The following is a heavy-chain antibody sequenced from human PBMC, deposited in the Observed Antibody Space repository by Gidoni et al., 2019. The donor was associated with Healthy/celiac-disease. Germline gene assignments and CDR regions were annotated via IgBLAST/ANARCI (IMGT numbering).Heavy chain of an antibody. CDR1: GFTFSSSA. D-gene: IGHD4-17*01. CDR2: IGVSGGST. Sequence: EVQLVKSGRGLVQPGGALRLSCAASGFTFSSSAMSWVRQAPGKGLECVAGIGVSGGSTYYADSVKGWFTISRDNSKNTLYVQMNSLRAEDTAVYYCAKVWCPTTVSTGYSYGMDVWGQGTTVTVSS. V-gene: IGHV3-23*04. CDR3: AKVWCPTTVSTGYSYGMDV. J-gene: IGHJ6*02.